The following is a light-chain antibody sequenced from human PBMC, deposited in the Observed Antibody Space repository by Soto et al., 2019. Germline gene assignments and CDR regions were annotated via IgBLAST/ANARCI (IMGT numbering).Light chain of an antibody. CDR3: QSYDSSLSGWV. V-gene: IGLV1-40*01. CDR1: SSNIGAGYD. Sequence: QPVLTQPPSVSGAPGQRVTLSCTGSSSNIGAGYDVHWYQQIPGTAPKLLIYGNSNRPSGVPDRFSGSKSGTSASLAITGLQAEDEADYYCQSYDSSLSGWVFGGGTKLTVL. J-gene: IGLJ3*02. CDR2: GNS.